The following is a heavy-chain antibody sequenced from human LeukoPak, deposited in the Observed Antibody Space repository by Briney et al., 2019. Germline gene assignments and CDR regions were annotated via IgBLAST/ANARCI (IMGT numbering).Heavy chain of an antibody. D-gene: IGHD1-26*01. V-gene: IGHV4-30-4*01. CDR1: GDSVSNDDYF. CDR3: GRGMRYSGSYVVEY. CDR2: IYYSAGT. Sequence: SETLSLTCTVSGDSVSNDDYFWSWTRQPPGEGLEWIGYIYYSAGTYYNPSLKSRVTMSIDTSRNQFSLRLSSVTAADAAVYSCGRGMRYSGSYVVEYWGQGTLVTVSS. J-gene: IGHJ4*02.